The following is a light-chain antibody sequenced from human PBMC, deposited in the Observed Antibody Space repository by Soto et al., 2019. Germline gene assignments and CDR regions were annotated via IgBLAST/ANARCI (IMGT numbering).Light chain of an antibody. J-gene: IGKJ1*01. CDR2: GAS. Sequence: EIVLTQSQATLSVSPGERATLSCRASQSVNVNLAWYRQKPGQAPRLLIYGASVRATGIPARFSGSGSGTEFTLTISSLQPDDFATYYCQQCNSYWTFGQGTKVEIK. CDR1: QSVNVN. V-gene: IGKV3-15*01. CDR3: QQCNSYWT.